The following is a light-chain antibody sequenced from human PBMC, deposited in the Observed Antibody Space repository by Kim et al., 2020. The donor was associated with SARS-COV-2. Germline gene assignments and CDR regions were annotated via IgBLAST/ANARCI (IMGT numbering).Light chain of an antibody. CDR3: QQYYDTPYT. Sequence: DIQMTQSPSSLSASVGDRVTITCRASQLISNSVAWYQQIPGKAPKVLLYAASRLETGVPSRFSGSGSGPDYTLTISSLQPEDFATYFCQQYYDTPYTFGQGTKLEIK. J-gene: IGKJ2*01. CDR2: AAS. CDR1: QLISNS. V-gene: IGKV1-NL1*01.